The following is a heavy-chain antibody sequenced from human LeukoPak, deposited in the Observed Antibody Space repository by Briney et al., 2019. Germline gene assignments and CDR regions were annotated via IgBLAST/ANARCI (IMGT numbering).Heavy chain of an antibody. CDR2: FEPADGEI. J-gene: IGHJ4*02. CDR1: GYTLTELS. V-gene: IGHV1-24*01. CDR3: ATGGLYDLLDY. Sequence: ASVKVSCKISGYTLTELSMHWVRQAPGKGLEWMGGFEPADGEIIYAQKFQGRVTMTEDTSTDTAFMELRSLRSEDTAVYYCATGGLYDLLDYWGQGTLVTVSS. D-gene: IGHD3-9*01.